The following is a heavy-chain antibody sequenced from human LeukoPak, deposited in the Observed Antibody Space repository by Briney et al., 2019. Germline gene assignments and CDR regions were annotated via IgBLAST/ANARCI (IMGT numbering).Heavy chain of an antibody. CDR1: GYTFTSNY. Sequence: ASVKVSCKAFGYTFTSNYMHWVRQAPGQGPEWMGVISPSGGSTTYAQKFQGRVTLTRDMSTSTDYLELSSLRSEDTAVYYCARAVPMVRGVVSAADYMDVWGKGTTVTISS. V-gene: IGHV1-46*01. J-gene: IGHJ6*03. CDR3: ARAVPMVRGVVSAADYMDV. CDR2: ISPSGGST. D-gene: IGHD3-10*01.